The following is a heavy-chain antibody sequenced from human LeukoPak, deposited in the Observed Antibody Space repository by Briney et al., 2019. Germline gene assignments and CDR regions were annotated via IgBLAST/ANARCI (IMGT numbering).Heavy chain of an antibody. CDR2: IIPILGIA. CDR3: ARARFEGSCSGGSCYSGPDY. J-gene: IGHJ4*02. Sequence: GSSVKVSCKASGGTFSSYTISWVRQAPGRGLEWMGRIIPILGIANYAQKFQGRVTITADKSTSTAYMELSSLRSEDTAVYYCARARFEGSCSGGSCYSGPDYWGQGTLVTVSS. V-gene: IGHV1-69*02. CDR1: GGTFSSYT. D-gene: IGHD2-15*01.